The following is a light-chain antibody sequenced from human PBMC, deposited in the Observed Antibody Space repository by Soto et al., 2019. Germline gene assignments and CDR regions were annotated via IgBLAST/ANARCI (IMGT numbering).Light chain of an antibody. CDR3: QQSFNAPYT. Sequence: DIQMTQSPPSLSASVGDRVTITCRASQSITTYLTWYQQKPGRAPKLLIFGASSSQSGVPSRFSGRGSETDFTLTISSLQAEDFATSYCQQSFNAPYTFGQGTRREIK. J-gene: IGKJ2*01. CDR2: GAS. CDR1: QSITTY. V-gene: IGKV1-39*01.